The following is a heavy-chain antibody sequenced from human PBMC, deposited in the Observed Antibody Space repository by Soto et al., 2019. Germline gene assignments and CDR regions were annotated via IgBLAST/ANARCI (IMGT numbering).Heavy chain of an antibody. V-gene: IGHV4-59*01. Sequence: SETLSLTCNVSGGSISNYYWTWVRQSPEKGLEWIGYMYYNGNINYNPSLKSRVTISIDTSKNQFSLTLKSVTAADTAVYYCGSGGNWFDPWGQGVLVTVSS. CDR3: GSGGNWFDP. CDR1: GGSISNYY. CDR2: MYYNGNI. J-gene: IGHJ5*02.